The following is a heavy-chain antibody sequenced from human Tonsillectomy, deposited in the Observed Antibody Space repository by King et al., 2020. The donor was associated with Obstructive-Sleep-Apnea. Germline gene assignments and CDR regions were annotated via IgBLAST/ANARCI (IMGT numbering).Heavy chain of an antibody. V-gene: IGHV3-7*01. J-gene: IGHJ4*02. CDR1: GFTFSRYW. Sequence: VQLVESGGGLVQPGGSLRLSCAASGFTFSRYWMSWVRQAPGKWLEWVANIKQDGSEKYYVYSGKGRFTISRDNAKNSLYLQMNSLRAEDTAVYYCAIPQPFDYWGQGTLVTVSS. CDR3: AIPQPFDY. CDR2: IKQDGSEK. D-gene: IGHD2-2*01.